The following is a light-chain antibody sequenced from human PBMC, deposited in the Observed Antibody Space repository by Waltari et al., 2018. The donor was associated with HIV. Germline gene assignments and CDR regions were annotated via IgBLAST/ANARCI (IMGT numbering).Light chain of an antibody. CDR1: SLRSYY. J-gene: IGLJ1*01. V-gene: IGLV3-19*01. Sequence: SSELTQDPAVSVALGQTVRITCQGDSLRSYYASWYQQKPGQAPGLVVFGKNNRPAGIPDRFSGSSSGNTASLTITGAQAEDEADYYCNSRDSSGNHRLFGTGTKVTVL. CDR3: NSRDSSGNHRL. CDR2: GKN.